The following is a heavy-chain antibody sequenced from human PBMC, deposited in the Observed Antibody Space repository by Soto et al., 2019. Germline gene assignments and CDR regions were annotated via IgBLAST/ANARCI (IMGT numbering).Heavy chain of an antibody. CDR3: ARSLWFGESHFDY. Sequence: SVKVSCKASGGTFSSYTSSWVRQAPGQGLEWMGRIIPILGIANYAQKFQGRVTITADKSTSTAYMELSSLRSEDTAVYYCARSLWFGESHFDYWGQGTLVTVSS. D-gene: IGHD3-10*01. V-gene: IGHV1-69*02. J-gene: IGHJ4*02. CDR1: GGTFSSYT. CDR2: IIPILGIA.